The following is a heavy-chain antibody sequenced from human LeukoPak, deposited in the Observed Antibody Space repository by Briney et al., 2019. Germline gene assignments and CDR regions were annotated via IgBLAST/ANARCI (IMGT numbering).Heavy chain of an antibody. CDR3: ARMADYDSSGFYGYLTY. V-gene: IGHV3-74*01. J-gene: IGHJ1*01. D-gene: IGHD3-22*01. CDR2: INSDGGDI. Sequence: PGGSLRLSCAASGFTFSSYWMHWVRQAPGKGLLWLSRINSDGGDITYADSVKGRFTISRDNAKNTLYLQLNSLRVEDTALYYCARMADYDSSGFYGYLTYWGQGTLVTVSS. CDR1: GFTFSSYW.